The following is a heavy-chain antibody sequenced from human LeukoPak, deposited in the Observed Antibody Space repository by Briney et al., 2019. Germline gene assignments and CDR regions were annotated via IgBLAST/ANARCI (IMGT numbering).Heavy chain of an antibody. J-gene: IGHJ4*02. Sequence: SVKVSCKASRGTFSSYAISWVRQAPGQGLEWMGGIIPIFGIANHAQKFQGRVTISTDESTSTAYMELSSLRSDDTAVYYCARDGVAEYYFDYWDQGTLVTVSS. CDR3: ARDGVAEYYFDY. V-gene: IGHV1-69*05. D-gene: IGHD6-19*01. CDR1: RGTFSSYA. CDR2: IIPIFGIA.